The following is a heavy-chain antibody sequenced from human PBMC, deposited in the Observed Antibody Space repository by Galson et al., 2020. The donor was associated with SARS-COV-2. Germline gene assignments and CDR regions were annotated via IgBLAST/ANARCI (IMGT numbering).Heavy chain of an antibody. D-gene: IGHD1-1*01. Sequence: SETLSLTCTVSGGSITNYYWSWFRQSPGQGLEWIAYISHSGSPNYHPPLRSRVTISVDRSKSQFSLKLTSVTAADTAVYYCARLPPLTTSGTSLFDYWGQGTLVTVSS. J-gene: IGHJ4*02. CDR1: GGSITNYY. V-gene: IGHV4-59*08. CDR2: ISHSGSP. CDR3: ARLPPLTTSGTSLFDY.